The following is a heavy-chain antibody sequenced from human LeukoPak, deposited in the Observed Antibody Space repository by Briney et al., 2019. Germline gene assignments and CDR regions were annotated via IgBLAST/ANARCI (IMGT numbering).Heavy chain of an antibody. Sequence: VGSLRLSCAASGFSVSTKYMSWVRQAPGKGLEWVSVIYGADGTYYADSVKVRFTISRDNSKNTLYLQMNSLRPEDTAVYYCARDGLLGATNPFDYWGQGTLVTVPP. D-gene: IGHD1-26*01. CDR1: GFSVSTKY. CDR2: IYGADGT. V-gene: IGHV3-66*01. CDR3: ARDGLLGATNPFDY. J-gene: IGHJ4*02.